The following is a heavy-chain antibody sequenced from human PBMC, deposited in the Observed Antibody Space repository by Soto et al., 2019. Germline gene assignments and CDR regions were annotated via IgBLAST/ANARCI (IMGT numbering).Heavy chain of an antibody. CDR2: ISYDGSNK. D-gene: IGHD6-19*01. CDR1: GFTFSSYA. J-gene: IGHJ6*02. CDR3: ARDRVIGSSGVWGDYYYGMDV. Sequence: QVQLVESGGGVVQPGRSLRLSCAASGFTFSSYAMHWVRQAPGKGLEWVAVISYDGSNKYYGDSVKGRFTISRDNSKNTLYLQMNSLRAEDTAVYYCARDRVIGSSGVWGDYYYGMDVWGQGTTVTVSS. V-gene: IGHV3-30-3*01.